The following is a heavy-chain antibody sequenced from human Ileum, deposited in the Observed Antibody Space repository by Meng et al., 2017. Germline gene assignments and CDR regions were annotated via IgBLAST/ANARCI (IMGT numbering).Heavy chain of an antibody. CDR3: TSVSLHILGDDK. V-gene: IGHV3-7*01. D-gene: IGHD3-9*01. CDR1: GFSFRNYW. Sequence: GESLKISCAASGFSFRNYWMNWVRQVPGKGLEWVANINPDGSGQFYVDSVKGRFAISRDNAKNSLSLQMDGLRGEDTAIYYCTSVSLHILGDDKWGHGTRV. J-gene: IGHJ4*01. CDR2: INPDGSGQ.